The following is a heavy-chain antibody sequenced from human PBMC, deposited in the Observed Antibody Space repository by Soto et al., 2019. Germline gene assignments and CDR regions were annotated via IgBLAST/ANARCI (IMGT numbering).Heavy chain of an antibody. V-gene: IGHV1-3*01. J-gene: IGHJ6*02. D-gene: IGHD3-3*01. CDR3: ASGPSGYYPVPLMDV. CDR1: GYTFTSYA. CDR2: INAGNGNT. Sequence: QVQLVQSGAEVKKPGASVKVSCKASGYTFTSYAMHWVRQAPGQRLEWMGWINAGNGNTKYSQKFQGRVTITRDTSASTAYMELSSLRSEDTAVYYCASGPSGYYPVPLMDVWGQGTTVTVSS.